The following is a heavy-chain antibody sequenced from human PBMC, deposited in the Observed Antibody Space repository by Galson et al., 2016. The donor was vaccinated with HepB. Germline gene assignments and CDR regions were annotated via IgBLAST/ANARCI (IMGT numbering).Heavy chain of an antibody. D-gene: IGHD3-3*01. V-gene: IGHV3-23*01. CDR1: GFPFSSYA. Sequence: SLRLSCAASGFPFSSYAISWVRQAPGKGLEWVSSISGTGGSIYCGDSVKGRFTISRDNSKNTVYLQMISLRAEDTAVYYCAKYSGITIFGVTMRYYFDYWGQGTLVTVSS. CDR2: ISGTGGSI. CDR3: AKYSGITIFGVTMRYYFDY. J-gene: IGHJ4*02.